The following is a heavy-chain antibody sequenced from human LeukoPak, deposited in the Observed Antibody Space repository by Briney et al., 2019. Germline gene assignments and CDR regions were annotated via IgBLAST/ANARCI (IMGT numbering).Heavy chain of an antibody. D-gene: IGHD2-15*01. V-gene: IGHV4-61*02. CDR1: GGSISSGSYY. Sequence: KASETLSLTCTVSGGSISSGSYYWGWIRQPAGKGLEWIGRIYTSGSTNYNPPLKSRVTISVDTSKNQFSLKLSSVTAADTAVYYCARGGCSGGSCPYPYYFDYWGQGTLVTVSS. J-gene: IGHJ4*02. CDR2: IYTSGST. CDR3: ARGGCSGGSCPYPYYFDY.